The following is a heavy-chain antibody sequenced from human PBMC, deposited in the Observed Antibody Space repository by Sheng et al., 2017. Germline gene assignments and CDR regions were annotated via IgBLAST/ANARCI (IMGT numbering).Heavy chain of an antibody. CDR3: AGFMYYGSGDWDAFDI. D-gene: IGHD3-10*01. Sequence: EVQLVESGGGLVQPGGSLRLSCAASGFTFSSYAMSWVRQAPGKGLEWVSAISGSGGSTYYADSVKGRFTISRDNSKNTLYLQMNSLRAEDTAVYYCAGFMYYGSGDWDAFDIWGQGDNGHRLF. J-gene: IGHJ3*02. CDR2: ISGSGGST. CDR1: GFTFSSYA. V-gene: IGHV3-23*04.